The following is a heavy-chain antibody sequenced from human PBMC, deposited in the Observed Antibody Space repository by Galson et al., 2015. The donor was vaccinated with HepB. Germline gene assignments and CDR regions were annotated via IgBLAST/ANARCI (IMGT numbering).Heavy chain of an antibody. D-gene: IGHD5-18*01. CDR2: ISGSGGST. V-gene: IGHV3-23*01. Sequence: SLRLSCAASGFTFSSYAMSWVRQAPGKGLEWVSGISGSGGSTNNASSVKGRFTISRDNSKNTLYLQMNSLRAEDTAVYYCAKGGGYSYLDYWGQGTLVTVSS. CDR1: GFTFSSYA. J-gene: IGHJ4*02. CDR3: AKGGGYSYLDY.